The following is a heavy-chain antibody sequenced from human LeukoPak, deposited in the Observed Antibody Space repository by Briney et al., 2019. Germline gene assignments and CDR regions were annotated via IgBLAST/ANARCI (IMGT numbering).Heavy chain of an antibody. Sequence: ASVKASCKASGYTFTSRYMHWVRQAPGQGLEWMGLINPSGDTGYAQKFQGRVTVTRDTSTSTVYMELSSLISEDTAVYYCAADTDYWGQGTLVTVSS. J-gene: IGHJ4*02. CDR2: INPSGDT. CDR1: GYTFTSRY. CDR3: AADTDY. V-gene: IGHV1-46*01.